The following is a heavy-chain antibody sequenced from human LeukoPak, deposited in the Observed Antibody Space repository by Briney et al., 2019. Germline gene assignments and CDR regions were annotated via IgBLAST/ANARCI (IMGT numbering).Heavy chain of an antibody. CDR1: GGSISSVGYS. D-gene: IGHD5-12*01. CDR2: IYHSGST. CDR3: ARGGYDWGSVYYFDY. Sequence: SQTLSLTCAVSGGSISSVGYSWSWIRQPPGKGLEWIGYIYHSGSTCYNPSLKSRVTISVDRSKNQFSLKLSSVTAADTAVYYCARGGYDWGSVYYFDYWGQGTLVTVSS. V-gene: IGHV4-30-2*01. J-gene: IGHJ4*02.